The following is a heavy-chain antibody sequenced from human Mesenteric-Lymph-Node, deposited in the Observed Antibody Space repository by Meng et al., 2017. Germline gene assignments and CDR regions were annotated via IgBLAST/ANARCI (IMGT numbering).Heavy chain of an antibody. D-gene: IGHD3-22*01. CDR1: GYSFTNYW. Sequence: GESLKISCQGSGYSFTNYWVGWVRQMPGKGLEWMGIIYPGDSDTRYSPSFQGQVTISADKSISTAYLQWSSLKASDTAMYYCARHVGRTREYDSSGYYFGYWGQGTLVTVSS. CDR3: ARHVGRTREYDSSGYYFGY. CDR2: IYPGDSDT. J-gene: IGHJ4*02. V-gene: IGHV5-51*01.